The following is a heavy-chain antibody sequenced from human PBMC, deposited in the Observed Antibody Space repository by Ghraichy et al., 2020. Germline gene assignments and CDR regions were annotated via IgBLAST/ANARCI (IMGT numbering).Heavy chain of an antibody. J-gene: IGHJ4*02. CDR1: GFTVSSNY. D-gene: IGHD6-19*01. V-gene: IGHV3-66*01. CDR3: ARVFCSSGWCPYFDY. Sequence: LSLTCAASGFTVSSNYMSWVRQAPGTGLEWVSVIYSGGSTYYADSVKGRFTISSDNSKNTLYLQMNSLRAEDTAVYYCARVFCSSGWCPYFDYWGQGTLVTVSS. CDR2: IYSGGST.